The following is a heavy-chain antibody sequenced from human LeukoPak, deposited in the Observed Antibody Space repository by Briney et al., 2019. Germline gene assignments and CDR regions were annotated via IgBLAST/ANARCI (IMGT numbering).Heavy chain of an antibody. Sequence: GGSLRLSCGASGFTFSNYNMNWVRQAPGEGLEWVSSINSRSTYIFYADSVMGRFTISRDNAKNSLYLQMNSLRAEDTALYYCAKETYDSSGYYYYYFDYSGQGTLVTVSS. D-gene: IGHD3-22*01. CDR1: GFTFSNYN. J-gene: IGHJ4*02. V-gene: IGHV3-21*04. CDR2: INSRSTYI. CDR3: AKETYDSSGYYYYYFDY.